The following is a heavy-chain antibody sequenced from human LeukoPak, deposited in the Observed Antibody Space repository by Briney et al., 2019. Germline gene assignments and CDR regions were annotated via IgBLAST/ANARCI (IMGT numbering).Heavy chain of an antibody. V-gene: IGHV1-2*02. CDR1: GYTFTGYY. CDR2: INPNSGGT. J-gene: IGHJ5*02. CDR3: AREYYDILTGYFNWFDP. D-gene: IGHD3-9*01. Sequence: GASVKVSCKASGYTFTGYYMHWVRQAPGQGLEWMGWINPNSGGTNCAQKFQGRVTMTRDTSISTAYMELSRLRSDDTAVYYCAREYYDILTGYFNWFDPWGQGTLVTVSS.